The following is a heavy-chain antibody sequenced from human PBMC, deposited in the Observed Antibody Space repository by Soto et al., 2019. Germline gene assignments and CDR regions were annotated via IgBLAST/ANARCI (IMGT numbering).Heavy chain of an antibody. V-gene: IGHV3-23*01. CDR2: ISGSGGST. CDR3: AKGGYCSSTSCRTYYYGMDG. Sequence: EVQLLESGGGLVQPGGSLRLSCAASGFTFSSYAMSWVRQAPGKGLEWVSAISGSGGSTYYADSVKGRFTISRDNSKNTLYLQMNSLRAEDTAVYYCAKGGYCSSTSCRTYYYGMDGWGQGTTVTVTS. CDR1: GFTFSSYA. D-gene: IGHD2-2*01. J-gene: IGHJ6*02.